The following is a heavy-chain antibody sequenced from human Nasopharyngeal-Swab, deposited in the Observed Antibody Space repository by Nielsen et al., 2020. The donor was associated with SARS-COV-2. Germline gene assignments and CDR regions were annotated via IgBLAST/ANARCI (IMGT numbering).Heavy chain of an antibody. CDR3: AKLCYDSSGPGDI. D-gene: IGHD3-22*01. V-gene: IGHV4-4*02. CDR2: IFPSGRT. Sequence: SETLSLTCAVSGGSISRSQWWTWVRQPPGKGLEWIGEIFPSGRTKYSPSLKSRVTISIDESKNQFSLILTSVTAADAAVYYCAKLCYDSSGPGDIWGRGTMVTVSS. CDR1: GGSISRSQW. J-gene: IGHJ3*02.